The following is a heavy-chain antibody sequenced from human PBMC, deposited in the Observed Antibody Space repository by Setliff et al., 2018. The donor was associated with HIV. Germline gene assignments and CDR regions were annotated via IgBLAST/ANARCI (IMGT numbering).Heavy chain of an antibody. CDR2: ISYSEYT. Sequence: PSETLSLTCTVSGDPINSHYWSWIRQPPGEGLEWIGHISYSEYTNYNPSLKSRVTISLDTSKKHFSLGLYSVTAADTAVYYCARARFWSGYYTGDNYYYMDVWGKGTTVTVSS. CDR3: ARARFWSGYYTGDNYYYMDV. D-gene: IGHD3-3*01. CDR1: GDPINSHY. V-gene: IGHV4-59*11. J-gene: IGHJ6*03.